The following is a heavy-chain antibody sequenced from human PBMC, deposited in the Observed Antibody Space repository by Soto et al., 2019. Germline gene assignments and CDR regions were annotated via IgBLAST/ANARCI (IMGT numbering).Heavy chain of an antibody. Sequence: QVKLVQSGAEVKKPGSSVKVSCKASGGTFSSYAISWVRQAPGHGLEWLGGIIPTFGTANYAQKFQGRVTITADESTSTAYMELSSLRSEDTAVYYCASCIGEIFGVVRWFDPRGQGTLVTVSS. CDR1: GGTFSSYA. CDR2: IIPTFGTA. J-gene: IGHJ5*02. V-gene: IGHV1-69*01. D-gene: IGHD3-3*01. CDR3: ASCIGEIFGVVRWFDP.